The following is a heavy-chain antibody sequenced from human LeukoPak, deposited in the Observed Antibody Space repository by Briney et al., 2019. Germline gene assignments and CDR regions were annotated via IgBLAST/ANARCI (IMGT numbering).Heavy chain of an antibody. CDR1: GFTFSNYG. J-gene: IGHJ4*02. D-gene: IGHD3-3*01. Sequence: GGSLRLSCEASGFTFSNYGMNWVRQAPGRGLEWVAVIWYDGTNKYYADSVKGRFTISRDNSKNTLYLQMNSLRAEDTAVYYCARGVVYPAWSGPHWSDYWGQGALVTVSS. V-gene: IGHV3-33*01. CDR3: ARGVVYPAWSGPHWSDY. CDR2: IWYDGTNK.